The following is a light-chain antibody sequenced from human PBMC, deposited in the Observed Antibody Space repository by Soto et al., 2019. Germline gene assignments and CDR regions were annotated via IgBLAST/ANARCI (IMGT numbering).Light chain of an antibody. CDR1: QSVSSSY. CDR2: DTS. Sequence: DTVLTQSPGSLSLSPGERATLSCRASQSVSSSYLAWYQQKPGQAPRLLISDTSSRATGIPDRFSGSGSGTDFTLTISRLEPEDFAVYYCHQFGSSPTFGQGTKVEIK. V-gene: IGKV3-20*01. J-gene: IGKJ1*01. CDR3: HQFGSSPT.